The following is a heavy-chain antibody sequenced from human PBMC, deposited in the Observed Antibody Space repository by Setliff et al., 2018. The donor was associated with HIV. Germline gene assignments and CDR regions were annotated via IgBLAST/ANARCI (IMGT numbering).Heavy chain of an antibody. D-gene: IGHD3-10*01. V-gene: IGHV4-38-2*01. CDR3: ARSHYGMMGNWYFDL. Sequence: PSETLSLTCAVSGYSISSGYYWGWIRQPPGKGLEWIGNIYHTGSISYNPSLKSRVTIPVDMSKNHFSLKLSSVTAADTAVYYCARSHYGMMGNWYFDLWGRGTLVTVSS. CDR2: IYHTGSI. J-gene: IGHJ2*01. CDR1: GYSISSGYY.